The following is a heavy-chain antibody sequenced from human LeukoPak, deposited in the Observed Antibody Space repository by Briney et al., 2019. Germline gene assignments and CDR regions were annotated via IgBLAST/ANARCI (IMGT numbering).Heavy chain of an antibody. V-gene: IGHV4-39*07. Sequence: SETLSLTCTVSGGSISSSSYYWGWIRQPPGKGLEWIGSIYYSGSTYYNPFLKSRVTISVDTSKNQFSLKLSSVTAADSAVYYCARGGDIVVVPAANWFDPWGQGTLVTVSS. CDR1: GGSISSSSYY. D-gene: IGHD2-2*01. CDR3: ARGGDIVVVPAANWFDP. CDR2: IYYSGST. J-gene: IGHJ5*02.